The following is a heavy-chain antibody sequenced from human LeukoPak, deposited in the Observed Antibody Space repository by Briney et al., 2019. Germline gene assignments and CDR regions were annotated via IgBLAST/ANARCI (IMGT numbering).Heavy chain of an antibody. D-gene: IGHD3-3*01. Sequence: GGSLRLSCAASGFTFSSYSMNWVRPAPGKGLEWVSYISSSSSTIYYADSVKGRFTISRDNAKKSLYLQMNSLRAEDTAVYYCARDFWSGYYPGFDYWGQGTLVTVSS. CDR3: ARDFWSGYYPGFDY. J-gene: IGHJ4*02. V-gene: IGHV3-48*04. CDR1: GFTFSSYS. CDR2: ISSSSSTI.